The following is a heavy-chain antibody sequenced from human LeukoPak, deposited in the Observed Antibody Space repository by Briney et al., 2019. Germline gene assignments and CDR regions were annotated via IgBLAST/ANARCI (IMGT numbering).Heavy chain of an antibody. CDR3: AKDKFGYSYGYVDY. Sequence: GGSLRLSCAASGFTFDDYAMHWVRQAPGKGLEWGCLISWDGGSTYYADSVKGRFTISRDNSKNSLYLQMNSLRAEDTALYYCAKDKFGYSYGYVDYWGQGTLVTVSS. V-gene: IGHV3-43D*03. CDR2: ISWDGGST. D-gene: IGHD5-18*01. CDR1: GFTFDDYA. J-gene: IGHJ4*02.